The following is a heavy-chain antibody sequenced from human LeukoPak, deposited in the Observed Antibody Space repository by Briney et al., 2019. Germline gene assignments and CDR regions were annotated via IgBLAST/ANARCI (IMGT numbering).Heavy chain of an antibody. D-gene: IGHD2-15*01. CDR1: GYSFTSYW. V-gene: IGHV5-51*01. J-gene: IGHJ5*02. CDR2: IYPGDSDT. CDR3: ASYPYCSGGSCYPAGP. Sequence: GESLKISCKGSGYSFTSYWIGWVRQMPGKGLEWMGIIYPGDSDTRYSPSFQGQVTISADKSISTAYLQWSSLKALDTAMYYCASYPYCSGGSCYPAGPWGQGTLVTVSS.